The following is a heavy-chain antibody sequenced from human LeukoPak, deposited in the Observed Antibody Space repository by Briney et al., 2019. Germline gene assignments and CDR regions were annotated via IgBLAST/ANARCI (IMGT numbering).Heavy chain of an antibody. CDR3: ASGPYPAAGTDHQFDY. CDR2: IYYSGST. CDR1: GASISSYY. Sequence: PSETLSLTCTVSGASISSYYWSWIRQPPGKGLEWIGYIYYSGSTHYNPSLRSRVTMSVDTSKNQFSLRLTSVTAADTALYYCASGPYPAAGTDHQFDYWGQGTLVTASS. V-gene: IGHV4-59*01. J-gene: IGHJ4*02. D-gene: IGHD6-13*01.